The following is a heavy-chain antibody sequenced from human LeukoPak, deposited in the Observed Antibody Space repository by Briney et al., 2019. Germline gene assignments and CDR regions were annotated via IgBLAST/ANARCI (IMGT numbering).Heavy chain of an antibody. V-gene: IGHV4-4*02. CDR1: GGSISSSNW. CDR2: IYHSGST. Sequence: SETLSLTCTVSGGSISSSNWWSWVRQPPGKGLEWIGEIYHSGSTNYNPSLKSRVTISVDKSKNQFSLKLSSVTAADTAVYYCASSRELLGAFDIWGQGTMVTVSS. J-gene: IGHJ3*02. CDR3: ASSRELLGAFDI. D-gene: IGHD1-26*01.